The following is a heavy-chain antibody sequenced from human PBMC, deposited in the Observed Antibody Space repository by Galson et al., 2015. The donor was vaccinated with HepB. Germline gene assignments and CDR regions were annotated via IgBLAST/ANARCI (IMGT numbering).Heavy chain of an antibody. D-gene: IGHD3-16*01. CDR3: ARLSLGGGFDY. CDR2: IWYDGTYK. J-gene: IGHJ4*02. Sequence: SLRLSCAASGFTFSSYGMHWVRQAPGKGLEWVAIIWYDGTYKYYADSVKGRFTISREDSKNTLYLQMNRLRAGDTAVYYCARLSLGGGFDYWGQGTLVTVSS. CDR1: GFTFSSYG. V-gene: IGHV3-33*01.